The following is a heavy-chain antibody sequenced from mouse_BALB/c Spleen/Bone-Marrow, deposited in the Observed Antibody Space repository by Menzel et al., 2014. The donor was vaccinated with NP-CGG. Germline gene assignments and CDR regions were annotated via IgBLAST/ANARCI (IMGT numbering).Heavy chain of an antibody. CDR3: ARNLGDGYSFAD. CDR2: IWSGGNT. V-gene: IGHV2-2*02. J-gene: IGHJ3*01. D-gene: IGHD2-3*01. CDR1: GFSLTSYG. Sequence: QVQLKDSGPGLVQPSQSLSITCTVSGFSLTSYGVHWVRQSPGKGLEWLGVIWSGGNTDYNAAFISRLSISKDNSKSQVFFKMNSLQANDTAIYYCARNLGDGYSFADWGQGTLVTVSA.